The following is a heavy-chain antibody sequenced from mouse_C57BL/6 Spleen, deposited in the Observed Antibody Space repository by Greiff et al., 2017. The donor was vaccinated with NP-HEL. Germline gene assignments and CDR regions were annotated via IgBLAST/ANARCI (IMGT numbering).Heavy chain of an antibody. CDR2: ISDGGSYT. D-gene: IGHD2-4*01. J-gene: IGHJ3*01. Sequence: DVMLVESGGGLVKPGGSLKLSCAASGFTFSSYAMSWVRQTPEKRLEWVATISDGGSYTYYPDNVKGRFTISRDNAKNNLYLQMSHLKSEDTARYYCARADYGGFAYWGQGTLVTVSA. CDR3: ARADYGGFAY. V-gene: IGHV5-4*03. CDR1: GFTFSSYA.